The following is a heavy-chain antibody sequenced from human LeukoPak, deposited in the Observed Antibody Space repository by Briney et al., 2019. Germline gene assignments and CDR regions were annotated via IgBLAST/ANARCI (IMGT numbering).Heavy chain of an antibody. CDR1: GGSISGYY. Sequence: PSETLSLTCTVSGGSISGYYWSWIRQPPGKGLEWIGYIYYSGSTNYNPSLKSRVTISVDTSKNQFSLKLSSVTAADTAVYYCARHSELDGDDYWGQGTLVTVSS. D-gene: IGHD1-1*01. V-gene: IGHV4-59*01. CDR3: ARHSELDGDDY. CDR2: IYYSGST. J-gene: IGHJ4*02.